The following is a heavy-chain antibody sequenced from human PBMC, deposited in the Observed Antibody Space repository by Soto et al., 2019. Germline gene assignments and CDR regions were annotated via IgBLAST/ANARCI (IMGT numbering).Heavy chain of an antibody. D-gene: IGHD3-22*01. Sequence: SLRLSCAASGFTFDDYAMHWVRQAPGKGLEWVSAISSSAGSTYYADSVKGRFTISRDNSKNTLYLQVNSLRAEDTAVYYCAKYYYDSSGYSDLDSWGQGTLVTVS. J-gene: IGHJ4*02. CDR2: ISSSAGST. CDR1: GFTFDDYA. V-gene: IGHV3-23*01. CDR3: AKYYYDSSGYSDLDS.